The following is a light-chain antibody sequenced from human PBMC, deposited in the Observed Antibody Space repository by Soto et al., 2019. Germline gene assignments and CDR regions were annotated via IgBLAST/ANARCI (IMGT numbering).Light chain of an antibody. V-gene: IGLV1-40*01. CDR2: GNT. Sequence: QSVLTQPPSVSGAPGQRVTISCTGSSSNIGAGYDVHWYQQLPGTAPKLLIYGNTDRPSGVPDRFSGSKSGTSASLAITGLQNEDEADYYCQSYDTSLRDVFGTGTKVTVL. CDR1: SSNIGAGYD. J-gene: IGLJ1*01. CDR3: QSYDTSLRDV.